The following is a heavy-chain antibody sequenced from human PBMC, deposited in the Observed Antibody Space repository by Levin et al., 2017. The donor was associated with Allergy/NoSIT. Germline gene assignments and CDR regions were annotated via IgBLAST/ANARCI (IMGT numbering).Heavy chain of an antibody. CDR3: TRGRYITVSGDS. J-gene: IGHJ4*02. Sequence: GGSLRLSCAASGFTFSDYYMSWIRQAPGKGLEWVSFISSSSTYTNYADSVKGRFTISRDNAKNSLYLQMNSLRAEDTAVYYCTRGRYITVSGDSWGQGTLVTVSS. CDR1: GFTFSDYY. V-gene: IGHV3-11*05. CDR2: ISSSSTYT. D-gene: IGHD2-8*01.